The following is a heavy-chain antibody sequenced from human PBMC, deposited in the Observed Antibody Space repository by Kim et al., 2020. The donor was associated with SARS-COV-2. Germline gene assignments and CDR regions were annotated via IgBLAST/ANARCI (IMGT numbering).Heavy chain of an antibody. Sequence: ASVKVSCKASGYTFTGYYMHWVRQAPGQGLEWMGRINPNSGGTNYAQKFQGRVPMTRDTSISTAYMERSRLRSDDTAVYYCARDRNSIFGVVFIPDRYAMDVWGQGTTVTVSS. CDR1: GYTFTGYY. V-gene: IGHV1-2*06. D-gene: IGHD3-3*01. CDR2: INPNSGGT. CDR3: ARDRNSIFGVVFIPDRYAMDV. J-gene: IGHJ6*02.